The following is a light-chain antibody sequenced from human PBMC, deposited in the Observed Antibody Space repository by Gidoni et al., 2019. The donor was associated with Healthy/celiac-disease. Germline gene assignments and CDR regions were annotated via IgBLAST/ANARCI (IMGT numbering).Light chain of an antibody. CDR3: CSYAGSSTYVV. CDR2: EVT. Sequence: QSALTQPAPVSGSPGQSITISCTGTSSAVGGYNLVSWYQQHPGKAPKLMIYEVTKRPSGVSNRFSGSKSGNTASLTISGRQAEDEADYYCCSYAGSSTYVVFGGGTKLTVL. V-gene: IGLV2-23*02. CDR1: SSAVGGYNL. J-gene: IGLJ2*01.